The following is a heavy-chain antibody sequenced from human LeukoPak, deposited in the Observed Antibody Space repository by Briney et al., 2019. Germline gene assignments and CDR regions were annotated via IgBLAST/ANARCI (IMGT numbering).Heavy chain of an antibody. V-gene: IGHV3-9*01. J-gene: IGHJ4*02. D-gene: IGHD2-15*01. CDR3: VKGYHGYCSGGSCQNYFDY. CDR1: GFTFDDDA. Sequence: GGSLRLSCAASGFTFDDDAMHWVRQAPGKGLEWVSGICWNSGSIGYADSVKGRFTISRDNAKNSLYLQMNSLRAEDTALYYCVKGYHGYCSGGSCQNYFDYWGQGTLVTVSS. CDR2: ICWNSGSI.